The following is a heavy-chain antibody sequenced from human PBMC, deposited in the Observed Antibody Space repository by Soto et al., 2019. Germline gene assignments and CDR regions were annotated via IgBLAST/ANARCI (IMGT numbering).Heavy chain of an antibody. CDR3: ARVPGYCSSTSCYTKPSDY. J-gene: IGHJ4*02. Sequence: GGSLRLSCAASGFTFSSYAIHWVRQAPGKGLEWVAVISYDGSNKYYADSVKGRFTISRDNSKNTLYLQMNGLRAEDTAVYYCARVPGYCSSTSCYTKPSDYWVQGTLVTVSS. CDR1: GFTFSSYA. CDR2: ISYDGSNK. D-gene: IGHD2-2*02. V-gene: IGHV3-30-3*01.